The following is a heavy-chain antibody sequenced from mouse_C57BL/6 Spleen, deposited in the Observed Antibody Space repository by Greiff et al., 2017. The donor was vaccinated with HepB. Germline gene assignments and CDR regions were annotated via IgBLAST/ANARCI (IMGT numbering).Heavy chain of an antibody. V-gene: IGHV14-4*01. J-gene: IGHJ4*01. CDR3: TTGNYAMDY. Sequence: EVQLQQSGAELVRPGASVKLSCTASGFNIKDDYMHWVKQRPEQGLEWIGWMDPENGDTEYASKFQGKATITADTSSNTAYLQLSSLTSEDTAVYYCTTGNYAMDYWGQGTSVTVSS. D-gene: IGHD1-1*01. CDR2: MDPENGDT. CDR1: GFNIKDDY.